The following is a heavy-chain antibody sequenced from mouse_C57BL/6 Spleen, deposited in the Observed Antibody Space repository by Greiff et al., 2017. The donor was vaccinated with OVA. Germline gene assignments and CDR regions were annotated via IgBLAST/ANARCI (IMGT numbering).Heavy chain of an antibody. Sequence: EVQRVESGGGLVKPGGSLKLSCAASGFTFSSYTMSWVRQTPEKRLEWVATISGGGGNTYYPDSVKGRFTISRDNAKNTLYLQMSSLRSEDTALYYCARHIYYGYSWFSYWGQGTLVTVSA. J-gene: IGHJ3*01. CDR3: ARHIYYGYSWFSY. D-gene: IGHD2-3*01. V-gene: IGHV5-9*01. CDR1: GFTFSSYT. CDR2: ISGGGGNT.